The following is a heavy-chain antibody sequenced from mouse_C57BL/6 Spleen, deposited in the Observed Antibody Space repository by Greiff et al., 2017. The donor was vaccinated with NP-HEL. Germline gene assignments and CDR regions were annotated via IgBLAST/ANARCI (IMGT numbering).Heavy chain of an antibody. V-gene: IGHV5-4*01. J-gene: IGHJ3*01. CDR3: ARDGDYSNWFAY. D-gene: IGHD2-5*01. CDR2: ISDGGSYT. CDR1: GFTFSSYA. Sequence: EVHLVESGGGLVKPGGSLKLSCAASGFTFSSYAMSWVRQTPEKRLEWVATISDGGSYTYYPDNVKGRFTISRDNAKNNLYLQMSHLKSEDTAMYYCARDGDYSNWFAYWGQGTLVTVSA.